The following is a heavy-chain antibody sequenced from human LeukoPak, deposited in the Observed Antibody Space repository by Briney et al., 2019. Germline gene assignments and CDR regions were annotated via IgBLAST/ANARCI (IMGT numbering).Heavy chain of an antibody. J-gene: IGHJ6*02. Sequence: GESLKISCKGSGYSFTSYWIGWVRQMPGKGLEWMGIIYPGDPDTRYSPSFQGQVTISADKSISTAYLQWSSLKASDTAMYYCARHRGRSSGWYRSGYYYYGMDVWGQGTTVTVSS. D-gene: IGHD6-13*01. CDR1: GYSFTSYW. CDR2: IYPGDPDT. CDR3: ARHRGRSSGWYRSGYYYYGMDV. V-gene: IGHV5-51*01.